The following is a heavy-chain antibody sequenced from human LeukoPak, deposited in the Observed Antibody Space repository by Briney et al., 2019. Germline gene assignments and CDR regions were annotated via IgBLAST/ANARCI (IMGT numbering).Heavy chain of an antibody. Sequence: ASVKVSCKASGYTFTSYGISWVRQAPGQGLEWMGWISAYNGNTNYAQKLQGRVTMTTDTSTSTAYMELRSLRSDDTAVCYCARARSGSYYGGYYFDYWGQGTLVTVSS. V-gene: IGHV1-18*01. D-gene: IGHD1-26*01. CDR3: ARARSGSYYGGYYFDY. J-gene: IGHJ4*02. CDR1: GYTFTSYG. CDR2: ISAYNGNT.